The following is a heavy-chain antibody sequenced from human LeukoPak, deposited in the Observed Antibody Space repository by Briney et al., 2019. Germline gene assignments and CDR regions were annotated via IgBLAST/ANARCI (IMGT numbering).Heavy chain of an antibody. CDR1: GGSISSYY. J-gene: IGHJ6*03. CDR2: IYYSGST. D-gene: IGHD3-9*01. V-gene: IGHV4-59*12. Sequence: SETLSLTCTVSGGSISSYYWSWIRQPPGKGLEWIGYIYYSGSTNYNPSLKSRVTISVDTSKNQFSLKLSSVTAADTAVYYCARRAYYDILTGYSYSYYMDVWGKGTTVTISS. CDR3: ARRAYYDILTGYSYSYYMDV.